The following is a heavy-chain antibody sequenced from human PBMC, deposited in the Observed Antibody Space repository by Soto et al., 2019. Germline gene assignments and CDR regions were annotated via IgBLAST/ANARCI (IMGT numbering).Heavy chain of an antibody. CDR2: ISSSSSTI. CDR3: ARERMTTVTTAFDY. V-gene: IGHV3-48*01. CDR1: GFTFSSYS. J-gene: IGHJ4*02. D-gene: IGHD4-17*01. Sequence: SLRLSFAASGFTFSSYSMNWVRQAPGKGLEWVSYISSSSSTIYYADSVKGRFTISRDNAKNSLYLQMNSLRAEDTAVYYCARERMTTVTTAFDYWGQGTLVTVSS.